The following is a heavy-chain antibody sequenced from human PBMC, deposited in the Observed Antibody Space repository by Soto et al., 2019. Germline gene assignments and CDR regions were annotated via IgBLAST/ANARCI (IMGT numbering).Heavy chain of an antibody. V-gene: IGHV3-30-3*01. D-gene: IGHD1-26*01. J-gene: IGHJ6*02. CDR1: GFTFSSYA. CDR2: ISYDGSNK. Sequence: GGSLRLSCAASGFTFSSYAMHWVRQAPGKGLEWVAVISYDGSNKYYADSVKGRFTISRDNSKNTLYLQMNSLRAEDTAVYYCASYRYSGSYPRRYYGMDVWGQGTTVTVSS. CDR3: ASYRYSGSYPRRYYGMDV.